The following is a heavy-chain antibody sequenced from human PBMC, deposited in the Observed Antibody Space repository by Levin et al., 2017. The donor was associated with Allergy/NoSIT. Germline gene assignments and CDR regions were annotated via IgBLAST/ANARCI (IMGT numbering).Heavy chain of an antibody. CDR3: AKDMSLRQLVPRYYYGMDV. D-gene: IGHD6-6*01. V-gene: IGHV3-9*01. Sequence: SLKISCAASGFTFDDYAMHWVRQAPGKGLEWVSGISWNSGSIGYADSVKGRFTISRDNAKNSLYLQMNSLRAEDTALYYCAKDMSLRQLVPRYYYGMDVWGQGTTVTVSS. CDR1: GFTFDDYA. J-gene: IGHJ6*02. CDR2: ISWNSGSI.